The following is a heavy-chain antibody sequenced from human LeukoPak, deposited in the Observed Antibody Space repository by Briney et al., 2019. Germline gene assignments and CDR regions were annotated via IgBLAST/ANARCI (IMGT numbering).Heavy chain of an antibody. D-gene: IGHD3-22*01. V-gene: IGHV4-59*01. CDR3: ARGYDSSGYYYTLRY. Sequence: GSLRLSCAASGFTFSSYWMSWIRQPPGKGLEWIGYIYYSGSTNYNPSLKSRVTISVDTSKNQFSLKLSSVTAADTAVYYCARGYDSSGYYYTLRYWGQGTLVTVSS. CDR2: IYYSGST. J-gene: IGHJ4*02. CDR1: GFTFSSYW.